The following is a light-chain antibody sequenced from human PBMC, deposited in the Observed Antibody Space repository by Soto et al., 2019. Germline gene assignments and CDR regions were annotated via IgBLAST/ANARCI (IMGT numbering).Light chain of an antibody. J-gene: IGKJ1*01. Sequence: QMTQSPSSLSASVGDSVTITCRASQGIRKDLGWYQQKPGKAPQRVIYGASFLHTGVPSSFSGSGSGTECTLTISSLQPEDFATYFCLQANHFPWTFGHGTKV. CDR1: QGIRKD. CDR2: GAS. V-gene: IGKV1-17*01. CDR3: LQANHFPWT.